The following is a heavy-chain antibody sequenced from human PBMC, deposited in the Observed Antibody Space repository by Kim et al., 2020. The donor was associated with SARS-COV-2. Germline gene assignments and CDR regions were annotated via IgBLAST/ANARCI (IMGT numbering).Heavy chain of an antibody. CDR1: GFTFSSYE. Sequence: GGSLRLSCAASGFTFSSYEMNWVRQAPGKGLERVSYISSSGSTIYYADSVKGRFTISRDNAKNSLYLQMNSLRAEDTAVYDCARDGAGGDYVNYFDYWGQETLVTVSS. V-gene: IGHV3-48*03. D-gene: IGHD4-17*01. CDR3: ARDGAGGDYVNYFDY. CDR2: ISSSGSTI. J-gene: IGHJ4*02.